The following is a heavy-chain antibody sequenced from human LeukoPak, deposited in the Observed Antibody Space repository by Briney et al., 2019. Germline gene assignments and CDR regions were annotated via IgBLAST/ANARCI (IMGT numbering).Heavy chain of an antibody. CDR2: MNPNSGNT. Sequence: VASVKVSCKASGYTFTSYDINWVRQATGQGLEWMGWMNPNSGNTGYAQKFQGRVTMTRNTSISTAYMELSSLRSEDTAVYYCARGHVATPDWFDPWGQGTLVTVSS. CDR3: ARGHVATPDWFDP. CDR1: GYTFTSYD. J-gene: IGHJ5*02. V-gene: IGHV1-8*01.